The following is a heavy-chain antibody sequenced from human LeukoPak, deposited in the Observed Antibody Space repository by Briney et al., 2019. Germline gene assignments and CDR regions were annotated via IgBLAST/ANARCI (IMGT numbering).Heavy chain of an antibody. D-gene: IGHD3-10*01. J-gene: IGHJ4*02. CDR1: GFTFSSYS. Sequence: GGSLRLSCAASGFTFSSYSMNWVRQAPGKGLEWVPYISSSSTIYYADSVKGRFTISRDNAKNSLYLQMNSPRAEDTAVYYCARDPVGVRGVITSGTHFDYWGQGTLVTVSS. CDR3: ARDPVGVRGVITSGTHFDY. V-gene: IGHV3-48*01. CDR2: ISSSSTI.